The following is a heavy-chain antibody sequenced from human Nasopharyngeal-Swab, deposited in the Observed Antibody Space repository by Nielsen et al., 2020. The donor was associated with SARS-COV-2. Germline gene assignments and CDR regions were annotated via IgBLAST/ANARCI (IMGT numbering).Heavy chain of an antibody. CDR1: GGSFSGYY. Sequence: SETPSLTCAVYGGSFSGYYWSWIRQPPGKGLEWIGEINHSGSTNYNPSLKSRVTMSVDTSKNQFSLKLSSVTAADTAVYYCARSYSSGWYRTIIDYWGQGTLVTVSS. CDR2: INHSGST. V-gene: IGHV4-34*01. D-gene: IGHD6-19*01. CDR3: ARSYSSGWYRTIIDY. J-gene: IGHJ4*02.